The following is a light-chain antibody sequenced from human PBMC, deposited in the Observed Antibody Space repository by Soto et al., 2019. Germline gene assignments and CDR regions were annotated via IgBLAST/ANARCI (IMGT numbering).Light chain of an antibody. CDR1: QSISNW. V-gene: IGKV1-5*03. Sequence: DIQMTQSPSTLSASVGDRVTITCRASQSISNWLAWYQQKPGRAPKLLIYKATSLQSGVSSRFSGSASGTKFALTISSLQPDDFATYYCQRYNSNPRTFGQGTKVDIK. CDR2: KAT. J-gene: IGKJ1*01. CDR3: QRYNSNPRT.